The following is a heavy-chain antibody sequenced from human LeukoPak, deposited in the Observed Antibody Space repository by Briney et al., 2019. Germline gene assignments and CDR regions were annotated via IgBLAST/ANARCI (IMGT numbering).Heavy chain of an antibody. CDR2: VDPEDGET. J-gene: IGHJ4*02. D-gene: IGHD2-15*01. CDR3: ATFARVD. Sequence: ASEKVSRKVSGYTFTDYYMHCVQQAPGKGLEWMGLVDPEDGETIYAEKFQGRVTITADTSTDTAYMELSCLRSEDTAVYYCATFARVDWGQGTLVTVSS. V-gene: IGHV1-69-2*01. CDR1: GYTFTDYY.